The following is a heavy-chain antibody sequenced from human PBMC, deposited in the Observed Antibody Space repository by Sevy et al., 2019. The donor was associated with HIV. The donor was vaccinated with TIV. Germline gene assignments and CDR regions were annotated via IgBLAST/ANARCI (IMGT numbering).Heavy chain of an antibody. J-gene: IGHJ6*02. CDR1: GITFSSYW. D-gene: IGHD3-10*01. V-gene: IGHV3-7*01. CDR2: IKQDGSEK. CDR3: AREMVRGVIFYYGMDV. Sequence: GGSLRLSCAASGITFSSYWMSWVRQAPGKGLEWVANIKQDGSEKYYVDSVKGRFTISRDNAKNSLYLQMNNLRAEDTAVYYCAREMVRGVIFYYGMDVWGQGTTVTVSS.